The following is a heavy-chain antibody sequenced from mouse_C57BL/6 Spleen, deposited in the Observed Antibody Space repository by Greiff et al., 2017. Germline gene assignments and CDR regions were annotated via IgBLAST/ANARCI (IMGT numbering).Heavy chain of an antibody. V-gene: IGHV5-17*01. CDR1: GFTFSDYG. J-gene: IGHJ4*01. D-gene: IGHD2-1*01. Sequence: EVMLVESGGGLVKPGGSLKLSCAASGFTFSDYGMHWVRQAPEKGLEWVAYISSGSSTIYYADTVKGRFTISRDNAKNTLFLQMTSLWSEDTAMXYCARQDGKAMDYWGQGTSVTVSS. CDR3: ARQDGKAMDY. CDR2: ISSGSSTI.